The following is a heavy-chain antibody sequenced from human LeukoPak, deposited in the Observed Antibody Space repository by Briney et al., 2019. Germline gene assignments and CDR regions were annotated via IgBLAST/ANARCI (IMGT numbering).Heavy chain of an antibody. V-gene: IGHV4-39*07. Sequence: PSETLSLTCTVSGGSISTNNYYWSWIRQPPGKGLEWIGEINHSGSTNYNPSLKSRVTISVDTSKNQFSLKLSSVTAADTAVYYCARGLPGDVLMVYAILFDYWGQGTLVTVSS. CDR1: GGSISTNNYY. D-gene: IGHD2-8*01. CDR3: ARGLPGDVLMVYAILFDY. J-gene: IGHJ4*02. CDR2: INHSGST.